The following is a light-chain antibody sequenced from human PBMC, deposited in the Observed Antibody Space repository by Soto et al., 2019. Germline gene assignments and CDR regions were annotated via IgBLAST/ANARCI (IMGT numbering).Light chain of an antibody. V-gene: IGKV3-15*01. CDR1: QSVSSN. CDR2: GAS. CDR3: QQLNSYTWPWT. J-gene: IGKJ1*01. Sequence: EIVMRQSPATLSVAPGERATLSGRASQSVSSNLAWYQQKPGQAPRLLIYGASTRATGIPARFSGSGSGKEFTLTISSLQSEDLATYSCQQLNSYTWPWTFGKGTQVDI.